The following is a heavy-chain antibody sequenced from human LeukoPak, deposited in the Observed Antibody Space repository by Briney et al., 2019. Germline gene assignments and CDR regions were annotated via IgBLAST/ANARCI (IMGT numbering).Heavy chain of an antibody. CDR2: IFHSGST. D-gene: IGHD3-10*01. CDR3: ARHRRPLVQGVIYYYYYMDV. CDR1: GGSIDDDTYY. Sequence: PSETLSLTCTVSGGSIDDDTYYWGWIRQPPGKGLEWIGAIFHSGSTYYNPSLESRVSISADTSEKQFSLRLHSVTAADTVVYFCARHRRPLVQGVIYYYYYMDVWGKGTTVTVSS. J-gene: IGHJ6*03. V-gene: IGHV4-39*01.